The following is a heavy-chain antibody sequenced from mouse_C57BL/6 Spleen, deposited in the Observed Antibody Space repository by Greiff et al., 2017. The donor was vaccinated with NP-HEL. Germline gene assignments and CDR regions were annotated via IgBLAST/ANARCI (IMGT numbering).Heavy chain of an antibody. CDR3: TTEGYYGSSYVDYYAMDY. J-gene: IGHJ4*01. D-gene: IGHD1-1*01. V-gene: IGHV14-1*01. Sequence: EVQLQQSGAELVRPGASVKLSCTASGFNIKDYYMHWVKQRPEQGLEWIGRIDPEDGDTEYAPKFQGKATMTADTSSNTAYLQLSSLTSEDTAVYYCTTEGYYGSSYVDYYAMDYWGQGTSVTVSS. CDR1: GFNIKDYY. CDR2: IDPEDGDT.